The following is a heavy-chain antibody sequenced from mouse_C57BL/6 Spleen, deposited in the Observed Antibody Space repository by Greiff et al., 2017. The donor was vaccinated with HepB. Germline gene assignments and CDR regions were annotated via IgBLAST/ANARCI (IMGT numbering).Heavy chain of an antibody. CDR3: ARNYDYDEGYAMDY. J-gene: IGHJ4*01. CDR2: INPSTGGT. V-gene: IGHV1-42*01. CDR1: GYSFTGYY. Sequence: DVQLVESGPELVKPGASVKISCKASGYSFTGYYMNWVKQSPEKSLEWIGEINPSTGGTTYNQKFKAKATLTVDKSSSTAYMQLKSLTSEDSAVYYCARNYDYDEGYAMDYWGQGTSVTVSS. D-gene: IGHD2-4*01.